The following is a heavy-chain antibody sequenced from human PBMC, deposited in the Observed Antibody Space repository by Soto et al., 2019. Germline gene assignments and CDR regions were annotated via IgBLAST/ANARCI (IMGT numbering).Heavy chain of an antibody. CDR2: IYYSGSS. D-gene: IGHD6-6*01. CDR1: GGSISSSSYY. CDR3: ARSSCIAARPCYFDS. Sequence: QLQLQESGPGLVKPSETLSLTCTVSGGSISSSSYYWGWIRQPPGKWLEWIGSIYYSGSSHYNPSLNRRLTISVHTSKNQFSLKLSSVPAADTAVYYCARSSCIAARPCYFDSWGQGTLVTVSS. J-gene: IGHJ4*02. V-gene: IGHV4-39*01.